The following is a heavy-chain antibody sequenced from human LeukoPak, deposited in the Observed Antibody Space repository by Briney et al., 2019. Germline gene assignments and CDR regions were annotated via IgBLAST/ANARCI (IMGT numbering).Heavy chain of an antibody. Sequence: GGSLRLSCTASGFTFASHAMSWVRQAPGEGLEWVSAISGSGGSTYYADSVKGRFTISRDNSKNTLYLQMNSLRAEDTAVYYCAKDSSPYYYDSSGYYPYWYFDLWGRGTLVTVSS. J-gene: IGHJ2*01. CDR1: GFTFASHA. CDR3: AKDSSPYYYDSSGYYPYWYFDL. CDR2: ISGSGGST. D-gene: IGHD3-22*01. V-gene: IGHV3-23*01.